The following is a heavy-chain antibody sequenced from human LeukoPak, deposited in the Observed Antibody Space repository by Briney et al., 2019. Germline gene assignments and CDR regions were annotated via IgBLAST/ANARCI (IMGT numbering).Heavy chain of an antibody. J-gene: IGHJ4*02. V-gene: IGHV5-51*01. Sequence: GESLKISCKGSGYSFTSYWIGWVRQMPGKGLEWMGIIYPGDSDTRYSPSFQGQVTISADKSISTAYLQWSSLKASDTAMYYCARGPYSYGNTGVFDYWGQGTLVTVSS. CDR3: ARGPYSYGNTGVFDY. CDR1: GYSFTSYW. CDR2: IYPGDSDT. D-gene: IGHD5-18*01.